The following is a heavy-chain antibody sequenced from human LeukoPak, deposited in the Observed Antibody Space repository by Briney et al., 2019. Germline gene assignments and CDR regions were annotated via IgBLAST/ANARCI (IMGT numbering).Heavy chain of an antibody. CDR2: ISPSGGIT. V-gene: IGHV3-23*01. J-gene: IGHJ4*02. CDR1: GFTFSSHG. D-gene: IGHD5-24*01. CDR3: AKDRGQRWLQLGDSGFDY. Sequence: GGTLRLPCAASGFTFSSHGMNWVRQAPGKGLEWVSGISPSGGITYYTDSVKGRFTISRDNSKNTVSLQMNSLRGEDTAVYYCAKDRGQRWLQLGDSGFDYWGQGTLVTVSS.